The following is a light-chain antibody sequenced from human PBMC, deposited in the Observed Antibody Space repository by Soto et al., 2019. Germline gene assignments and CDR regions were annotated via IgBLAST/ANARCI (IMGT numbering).Light chain of an antibody. V-gene: IGKV1-27*01. CDR3: QKYNGAVWA. CDR2: AAS. J-gene: IGKJ1*01. Sequence: DIHMTQSPSSLSASVGDRVTITCRASQAMSNYLAWYQQKPGKVPKLLIYAASSLQSGVPSRFNGSVSGIHFTLTISSLQPEDVATYYCQKYNGAVWAFGQGTKVEI. CDR1: QAMSNY.